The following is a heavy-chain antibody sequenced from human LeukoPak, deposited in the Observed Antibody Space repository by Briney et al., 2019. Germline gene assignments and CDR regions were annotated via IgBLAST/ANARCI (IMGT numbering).Heavy chain of an antibody. J-gene: IGHJ4*02. CDR3: AKDGMDYYDSSGYCWYYFDY. CDR1: GFTFSDYY. CDR2: ISSSGSTI. Sequence: GGSLRLSCAASGFTFSDYYMSWIRQAPGKGLEWVSYISSSGSTIYYADSVKGRFTISRDNAKNSLYLQMNSLRAEDTALYYCAKDGMDYYDSSGYCWYYFDYWGQGTLVTVSS. V-gene: IGHV3-11*01. D-gene: IGHD3-22*01.